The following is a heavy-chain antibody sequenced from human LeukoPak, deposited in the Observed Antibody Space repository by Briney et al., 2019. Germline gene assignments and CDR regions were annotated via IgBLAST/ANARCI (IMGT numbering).Heavy chain of an antibody. CDR1: GYTFIAYY. Sequence: GASVKVSCKASGYTFIAYYIHWVRQAPGQGLEWMGWINPSSGGTNSAPNFQGRVTMTRDTSISTAYMELSDLRSDDTAVYYCARDRGSPWYFDYWGQGTLVTVSS. CDR2: INPSSGGT. V-gene: IGHV1-2*02. J-gene: IGHJ4*02. D-gene: IGHD3-10*01. CDR3: ARDRGSPWYFDY.